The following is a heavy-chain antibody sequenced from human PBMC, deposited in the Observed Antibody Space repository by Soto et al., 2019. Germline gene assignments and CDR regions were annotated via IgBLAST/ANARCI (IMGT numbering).Heavy chain of an antibody. CDR1: GGSISSGGYY. D-gene: IGHD3-3*01. V-gene: IGHV4-31*03. CDR3: ARLIFRSRLGLSQTDY. Sequence: SETLSLTCTVSGGSISSGGYYWSWIRQHPGKGLEWIGYIYYSGSTYYNPSLKSRVTISVDTSKNQFSLKLSSVTAADTAVYYCARLIFRSRLGLSQTDYWGQGTLVTVSS. CDR2: IYYSGST. J-gene: IGHJ4*02.